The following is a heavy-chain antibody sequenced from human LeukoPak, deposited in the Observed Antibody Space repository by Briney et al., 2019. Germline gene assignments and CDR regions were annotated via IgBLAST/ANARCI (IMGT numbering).Heavy chain of an antibody. D-gene: IGHD6-13*01. CDR3: ARQGSSSWYRGELDY. CDR2: IYYSGST. V-gene: IGHV4-59*08. Sequence: SETLSLTCTVSGGSISSYYWSWIRQPPGNGLEWIGYIYYSGSTNYNPSLKSRVTISVDTSKNQFSLKLSSVTAADTAVYYCARQGSSSWYRGELDYWGQGTLVTVS. J-gene: IGHJ4*02. CDR1: GGSISSYY.